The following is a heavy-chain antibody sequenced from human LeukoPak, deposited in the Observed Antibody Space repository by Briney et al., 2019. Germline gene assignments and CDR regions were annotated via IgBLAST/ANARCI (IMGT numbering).Heavy chain of an antibody. D-gene: IGHD3-10*01. V-gene: IGHV1-2*02. J-gene: IGHJ4*02. CDR2: INPNSGGT. CDR3: ARIRYYGSGSTNRGYFDY. Sequence: GASVKVSCKASGYIFTDYYMHWLRQAPGQGLEWMGWINPNSGGTNYAQKFQGRVTITRDTSASAAYMELSSLRSEDTAVYYCARIRYYGSGSTNRGYFDYWGQGTLVTVSS. CDR1: GYIFTDYY.